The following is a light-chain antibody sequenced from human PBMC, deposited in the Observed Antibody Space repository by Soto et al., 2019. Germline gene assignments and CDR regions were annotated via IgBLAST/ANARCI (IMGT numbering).Light chain of an antibody. J-gene: IGLJ1*01. Sequence: QSVLTQPASVSGSPGQSITISCTGTSSDVGAYIFVSWYQQHPGKAPKLMIYAVSSRPSGVSYRLSGSKSGNTASLTISGLQAEDEADYYCSSFTTNSSYVFGTGTKVTVL. CDR3: SSFTTNSSYV. CDR2: AVS. V-gene: IGLV2-14*01. CDR1: SSDVGAYIF.